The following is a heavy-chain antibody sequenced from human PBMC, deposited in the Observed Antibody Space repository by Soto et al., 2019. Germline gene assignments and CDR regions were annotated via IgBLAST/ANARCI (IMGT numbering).Heavy chain of an antibody. CDR3: TGSAVYYYYGMDV. CDR1: GGSISSSSYY. J-gene: IGHJ6*02. V-gene: IGHV4-39*01. Sequence: SETLSLTCTVSGGSISSSSYYWGWIRQPPGKGLEWIGSIYYSGSTYYNPSLKSRVTISVDTSKNQFSLKLSSVTAADTAVYYCTGSAVYYYYGMDVWGQGTTVTVSS. CDR2: IYYSGST.